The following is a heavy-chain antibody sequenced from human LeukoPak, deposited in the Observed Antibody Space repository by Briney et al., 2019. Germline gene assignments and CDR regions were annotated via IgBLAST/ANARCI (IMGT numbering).Heavy chain of an antibody. V-gene: IGHV4-39*07. CDR2: IYYSGST. J-gene: IGHJ5*02. CDR1: GGSISSSSYY. CDR3: ARWWDYRLPWFDP. Sequence: PSETLSLTCTVSGGSISSSSYYWGWIRQPPGKGLEWIGSIYYSGSTYYNPSLKSRVTISVDTSKNQFSLKLTSVTAADTAVYYCARWWDYRLPWFDPWGQGTLVTVSS. D-gene: IGHD1-26*01.